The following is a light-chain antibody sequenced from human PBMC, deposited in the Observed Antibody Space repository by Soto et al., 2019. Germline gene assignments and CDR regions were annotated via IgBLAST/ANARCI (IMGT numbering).Light chain of an antibody. Sequence: EVVLTQSPGTLSLSPGERATLSCRASQNIRGNELAWYQQKPGQAPRLLIYRGSSRATGIPDRFSGRGSGTDFTLTISRREPEDFAVYYCQDYGTSAPWTFGHGTKVEIK. CDR1: QNIRGNE. CDR3: QDYGTSAPWT. V-gene: IGKV3-20*01. CDR2: RGS. J-gene: IGKJ1*01.